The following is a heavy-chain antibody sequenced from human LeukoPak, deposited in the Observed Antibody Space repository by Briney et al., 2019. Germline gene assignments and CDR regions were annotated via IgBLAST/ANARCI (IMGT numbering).Heavy chain of an antibody. CDR3: ARGSHSSSWYYYGMDV. D-gene: IGHD6-13*01. Sequence: SETLSLTCTVSGGSVSSGSYYWSWIRQPPGKGLEWIGYIYYSGSTNYNPSLKSRVTISVDTSKNQFSLKLSSVTAADTAVYYCARGSHSSSWYYYGMDVWGQGTTVTVSS. V-gene: IGHV4-61*01. CDR2: IYYSGST. CDR1: GGSVSSGSYY. J-gene: IGHJ6*02.